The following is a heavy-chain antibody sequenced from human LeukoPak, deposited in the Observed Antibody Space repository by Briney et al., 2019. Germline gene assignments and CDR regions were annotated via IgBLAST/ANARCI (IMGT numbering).Heavy chain of an antibody. V-gene: IGHV3-30-3*01. CDR2: ISYDGSNK. Sequence: GRSLRLSCAASGFTFSSYAMHWVRQAPGKGLEWVAVISYDGSNKYYADSVKGRFTISRDNSKNTLYLQMNSLRAEGTAVYYCARDTYSSSSFDYWGQGTLVTVSS. CDR1: GFTFSSYA. J-gene: IGHJ4*02. CDR3: ARDTYSSSSFDY. D-gene: IGHD6-6*01.